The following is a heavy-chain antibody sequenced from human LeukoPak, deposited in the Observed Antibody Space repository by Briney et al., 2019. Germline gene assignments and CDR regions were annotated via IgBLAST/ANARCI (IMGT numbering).Heavy chain of an antibody. CDR1: GYTFTGYY. D-gene: IGHD5-18*01. Sequence: ASVKVSCKASGYTFTGYYMHWVRQAPGQGLKWMGWINPNSGGTNYAQKFQGRVTMTRDTSISTAYMELSRLRSDDTAVYYCARPPVDTAMGFDYWGQGTLVTVSS. J-gene: IGHJ4*02. V-gene: IGHV1-2*02. CDR2: INPNSGGT. CDR3: ARPPVDTAMGFDY.